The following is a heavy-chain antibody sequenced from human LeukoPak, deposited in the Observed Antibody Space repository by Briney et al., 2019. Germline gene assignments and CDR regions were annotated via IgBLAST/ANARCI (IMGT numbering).Heavy chain of an antibody. V-gene: IGHV3-30*18. CDR1: GFTFSSFG. J-gene: IGHJ1*01. Sequence: GGSLRLSCAASGFTFSSFGMHWVRQAPGQGLEWVAVISFDGSNQYYADSVKGRFAIYRDNFKNTVYLQMNSLRAEETAVYYCAKSHPPTVTTEEGEYLQHWGQGTLVTVSS. CDR2: ISFDGSNQ. D-gene: IGHD4-17*01. CDR3: AKSHPPTVTTEEGEYLQH.